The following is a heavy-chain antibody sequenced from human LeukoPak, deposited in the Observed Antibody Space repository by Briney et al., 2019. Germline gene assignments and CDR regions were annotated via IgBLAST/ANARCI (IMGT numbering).Heavy chain of an antibody. Sequence: GGSLRLSCAVSGFTFSYYSMNWVRQAPGKGLEWVSYISSSGSTTYYADSVKGRFTVSRDNAKNSLYLQMNSLRDEDTAVYYCAFRPLGDCSSSTCYAFDYWGRGTLVAVSS. CDR2: ISSSGSTT. CDR1: GFTFSYYS. J-gene: IGHJ4*02. V-gene: IGHV3-48*02. D-gene: IGHD2-2*01. CDR3: AFRPLGDCSSSTCYAFDY.